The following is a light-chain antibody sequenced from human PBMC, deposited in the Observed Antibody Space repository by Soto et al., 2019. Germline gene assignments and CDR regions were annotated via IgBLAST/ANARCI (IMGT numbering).Light chain of an antibody. J-gene: IGLJ2*01. CDR3: SSYTSSSTLV. CDR2: EVS. V-gene: IGLV2-14*01. Sequence: QSALTQPASVSGSPGKSITISCTGTSSDVGGYNYVSWYQQHPGKAPKLMISEVSNRPSGVSNRFSGSKSGNTASLTISGLQDEDEADYYCSSYTSSSTLVFGGGTKLTVL. CDR1: SSDVGGYNY.